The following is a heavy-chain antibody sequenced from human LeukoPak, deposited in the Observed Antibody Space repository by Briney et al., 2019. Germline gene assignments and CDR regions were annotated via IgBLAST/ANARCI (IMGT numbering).Heavy chain of an antibody. V-gene: IGHV4-59*08. D-gene: IGHD2-2*01. J-gene: IGHJ4*02. Sequence: SETLSLTCTVSGGSISNYYWTWIRQPPGKGLEWIGYIYYSGSTNYNPSLKSRVTISVDTSKNQFSLKLSSVTAADTAVYYCARQAGSYAFYYYDYWGQGTLVTVSS. CDR1: GGSISNYY. CDR3: ARQAGSYAFYYYDY. CDR2: IYYSGST.